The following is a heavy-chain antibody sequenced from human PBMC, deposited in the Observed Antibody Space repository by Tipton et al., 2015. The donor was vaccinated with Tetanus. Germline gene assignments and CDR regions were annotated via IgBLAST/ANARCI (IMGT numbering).Heavy chain of an antibody. Sequence: LRLSCTVSGDSLSNGDYYWSWIRQPPGKGLESIGCIYYSGSTYYNPSLKSRVTISVDTSKNQFSLRLSSVTAADTAVYYCARDHGITWGGMGYYYGMDVWGQGTTVTVSS. D-gene: IGHD3-16*01. J-gene: IGHJ6*02. CDR1: GDSLSNGDYY. CDR3: ARDHGITWGGMGYYYGMDV. CDR2: IYYSGST. V-gene: IGHV4-30-4*01.